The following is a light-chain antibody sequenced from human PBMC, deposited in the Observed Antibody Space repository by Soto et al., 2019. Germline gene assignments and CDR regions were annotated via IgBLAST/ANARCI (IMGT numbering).Light chain of an antibody. V-gene: IGKV1-39*01. Sequence: DIQMTQSPSSLSASVGERVTITCRASQSISTYLHWYQQKPGKAPNLLIYAASTLQSGVPSRFSGSGSGTDFTLTISSLQPEDFATYFCQHGYSSPLTFGGGTKVDSK. CDR1: QSISTY. CDR3: QHGYSSPLT. J-gene: IGKJ4*01. CDR2: AAS.